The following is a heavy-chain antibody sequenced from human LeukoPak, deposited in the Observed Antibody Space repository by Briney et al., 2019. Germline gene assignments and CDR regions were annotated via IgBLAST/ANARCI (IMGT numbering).Heavy chain of an antibody. V-gene: IGHV1-8*01. CDR3: ARDLLNCGSSGYENWFDP. Sequence: GASVKVSCKASGYTFTSYDINWVRQATGQGLEWMGWMNPNSGNTGYAQKFQGRVTITTDESTSTAYMELSSLRSEDTAVYYCARDLLNCGSSGYENWFDPWGQGTLVTVSS. CDR2: MNPNSGNT. J-gene: IGHJ5*02. D-gene: IGHD3-22*01. CDR1: GYTFTSYD.